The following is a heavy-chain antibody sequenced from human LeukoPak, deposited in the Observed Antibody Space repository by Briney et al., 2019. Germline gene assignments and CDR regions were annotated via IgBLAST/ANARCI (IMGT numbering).Heavy chain of an antibody. CDR1: GYTFTSYY. J-gene: IGHJ4*02. V-gene: IGHV1-46*01. Sequence: ASVKVSCKASGYTFTSYYMHWVRQAPGQGLEWMGIINPSGGSTSYARKFQGRVSMTRDTSTSTVYMELSSLRSEDTAVYYCASLSSLGATTEADYWGQGTLVTVSS. D-gene: IGHD1-26*01. CDR3: ASLSSLGATTEADY. CDR2: INPSGGST.